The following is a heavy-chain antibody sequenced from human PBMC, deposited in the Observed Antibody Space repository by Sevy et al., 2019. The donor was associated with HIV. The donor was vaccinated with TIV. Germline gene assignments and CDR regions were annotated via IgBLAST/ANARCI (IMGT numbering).Heavy chain of an antibody. Sequence: GGSLRLSCIDSGFGFSSYWINWARQAPGKGLEWVALIKEDGSEKEYVDSVKGRFTISRDTAKNSVYLQMDSLRAEDTATYYCSGGFGWLSDYWGQGTVVTVSS. D-gene: IGHD3-10*01. CDR2: IKEDGSEK. J-gene: IGHJ4*02. V-gene: IGHV3-7*01. CDR3: SGGFGWLSDY. CDR1: GFGFSSYW.